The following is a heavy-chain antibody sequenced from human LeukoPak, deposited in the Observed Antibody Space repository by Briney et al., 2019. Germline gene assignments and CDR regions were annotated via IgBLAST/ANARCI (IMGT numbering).Heavy chain of an antibody. CDR1: GFTFSSYR. Sequence: PGGSLRLSCAASGFTFSSYRMNWVRQAPGKGLEWVPSISNSGSYIYYADSVKGRFTISRDNAKNSLYLRMNSLRAEDTAVYYCARLVGGSSRPFDCWGQGTLVTVSS. J-gene: IGHJ4*02. V-gene: IGHV3-21*01. D-gene: IGHD6-13*01. CDR2: ISNSGSYI. CDR3: ARLVGGSSRPFDC.